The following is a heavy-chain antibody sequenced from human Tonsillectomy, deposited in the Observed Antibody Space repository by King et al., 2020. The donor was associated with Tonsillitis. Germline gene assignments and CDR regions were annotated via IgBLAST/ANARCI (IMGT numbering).Heavy chain of an antibody. CDR1: GFTFTSSA. J-gene: IGHJ4*02. CDR2: IVVGSGNT. V-gene: IGHV1-58*01. D-gene: IGHD2-8*02. Sequence: MQLVQSGPEVKKPGTSVKVSCKASGFTFTSSAVQWVRQARGQRLEWIGWIVVGSGNTNYAQKFQERVTITRDMSTSTAYMELSSLRSEDTAVYYRVSSFVAEGPSALVGWGQGTLVTVSS. CDR3: VSSFVAEGPSALVG.